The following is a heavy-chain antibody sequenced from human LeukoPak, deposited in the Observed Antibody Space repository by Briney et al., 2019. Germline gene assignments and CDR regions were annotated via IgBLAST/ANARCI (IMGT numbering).Heavy chain of an antibody. Sequence: SETLSLTCTVSGASTDRRVSTNSYYWSWIRQFPGKGLEWIGNIYNIGSVTYKPSLRSRVTMSIDMSKKQLSLRLTSVTAADTAVCFCATNSSGSALDYWGQGILVTVSS. CDR1: GASTDRRVSTNSYY. D-gene: IGHD3-22*01. V-gene: IGHV4-61*05. J-gene: IGHJ4*02. CDR2: IYNIGSV. CDR3: ATNSSGSALDY.